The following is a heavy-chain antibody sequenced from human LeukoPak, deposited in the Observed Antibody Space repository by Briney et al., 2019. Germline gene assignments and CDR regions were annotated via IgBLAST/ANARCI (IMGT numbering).Heavy chain of an antibody. V-gene: IGHV4-38-2*02. J-gene: IGHJ4*02. CDR2: IYHSGST. D-gene: IGHD5/OR15-5a*01. CDR1: GYSISSGYY. CDR3: VRANRVSLYYFDY. Sequence: MTSETLSLTCTVSGYSISSGYYWGWIRQPPGKGLEWIGSIYHSGSTYYNPSLKSRVTISVDTSKNQFSLKLSSVTAADTAVYYCVRANRVSLYYFDYWGQGTLVTVSS.